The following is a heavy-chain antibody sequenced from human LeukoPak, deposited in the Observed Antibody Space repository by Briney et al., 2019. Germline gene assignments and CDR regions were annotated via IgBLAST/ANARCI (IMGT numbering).Heavy chain of an antibody. D-gene: IGHD3-10*01. J-gene: IGHJ4*02. CDR3: ARHPRRLLWFGESKGFDY. Sequence: SETLSLTCAVYGGSFSGYYWSWIRQPPGKGLEWIGKINHSGSTNYNPSLKSRVTISVDTSKNQFSLKLSSVTAADTAVYYCARHPRRLLWFGESKGFDYWGQGTLVTVSS. CDR2: INHSGST. V-gene: IGHV4-34*01. CDR1: GGSFSGYY.